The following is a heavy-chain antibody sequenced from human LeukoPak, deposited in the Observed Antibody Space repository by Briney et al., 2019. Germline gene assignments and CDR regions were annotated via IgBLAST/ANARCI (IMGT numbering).Heavy chain of an antibody. J-gene: IGHJ4*02. CDR1: GYTFTSYY. V-gene: IGHV1-46*01. D-gene: IGHD5-18*01. CDR3: AREGNGYSYGY. CDR2: INPSGGST. Sequence: ASVKVSCKASGYTFTSYYMHWVRQAPGQGLEWMGIINPSGGSTSYAQKFRGRVTMTRDMSTSTVYMELSSLRSEDTAVYYCAREGNGYSYGYWGQGTLVTVSS.